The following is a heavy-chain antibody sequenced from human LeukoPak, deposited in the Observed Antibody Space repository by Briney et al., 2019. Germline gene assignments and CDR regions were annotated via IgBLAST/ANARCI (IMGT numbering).Heavy chain of an antibody. CDR1: GFTVSSNY. V-gene: IGHV3-66*01. D-gene: IGHD3-22*01. Sequence: PGGSLRLSCAASGFTVSSNYMTWVRQAPGKGLEWVSVIYSGGNTYHADSVKGRFTISGDTSKNTLYIQMNSLRADDTAVYYCARDGTTSGYIEGRIDIWGQGTMVTVSS. J-gene: IGHJ3*02. CDR3: ARDGTTSGYIEGRIDI. CDR2: IYSGGNT.